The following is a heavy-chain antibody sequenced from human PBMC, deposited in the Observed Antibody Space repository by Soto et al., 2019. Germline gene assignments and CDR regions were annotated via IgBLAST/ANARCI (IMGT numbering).Heavy chain of an antibody. CDR2: ISGSGGST. D-gene: IGHD6-6*01. CDR1: GFTLITYP. V-gene: IGHV3-23*01. J-gene: IGHJ3*02. CDR3: ARAAARLDDAFDI. Sequence: WLSRRLSCAPSGFTLITYPMNFVRPAPQKRLESCSAISGSGGSTYHADSVKGRLTISRDNPKNTLYLQMNSLRAEDTAVYYCARAAARLDDAFDIWGQGTMVTVSS.